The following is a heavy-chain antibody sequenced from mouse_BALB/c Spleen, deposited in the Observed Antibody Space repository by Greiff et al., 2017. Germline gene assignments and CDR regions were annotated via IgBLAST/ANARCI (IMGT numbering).Heavy chain of an antibody. CDR2: ISYSGST. V-gene: IGHV3-2*02. Sequence: EVKLVESGPGLVKPSQSLSLTCTVTGYSFTSYYAWYWIRQFPGNILECMGYISYSGSTCYNPSLKSRISITRDTSKNQFFLQLNSVTTEDTATYYCERGVRRGDYFAYWGQGTTLTVSS. CDR1: GYSFTSYYA. CDR3: ERGVRRGDYFAY. J-gene: IGHJ2*01. D-gene: IGHD2-13*01.